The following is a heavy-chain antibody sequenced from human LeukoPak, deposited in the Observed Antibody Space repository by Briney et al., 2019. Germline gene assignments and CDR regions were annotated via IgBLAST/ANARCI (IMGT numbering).Heavy chain of an antibody. Sequence: GGSLRLSCQASGFTFSTYEMNWVRQAPGKGLEWVSYISSSATTTYYADSVKGRFTISRDHAKSSLYLQMNSLRAEDAAVYYCARVGGVCTSGWCSYGMDVWGQGTTVTVSS. CDR1: GFTFSTYE. D-gene: IGHD6-19*01. V-gene: IGHV3-48*03. J-gene: IGHJ6*02. CDR3: ARVGGVCTSGWCSYGMDV. CDR2: ISSSATTT.